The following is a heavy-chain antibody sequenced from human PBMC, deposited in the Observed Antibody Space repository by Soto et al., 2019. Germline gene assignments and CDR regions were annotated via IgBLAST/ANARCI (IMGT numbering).Heavy chain of an antibody. CDR2: MNPNSGNT. CDR1: GYTFTIYD. J-gene: IGHJ5*02. D-gene: IGHD2-2*01. V-gene: IGHV1-8*01. CDR3: ARGDIVVVPAAPLFDP. Sequence: ASVKVSCKASGYTFTIYDINWVRQATGQGLEWMGWMNPNSGNTGYAQKFQGRVTMTRNTSISTAYMELSSLRSEDTAVYYRARGDIVVVPAAPLFDPWGQGTLVTVSS.